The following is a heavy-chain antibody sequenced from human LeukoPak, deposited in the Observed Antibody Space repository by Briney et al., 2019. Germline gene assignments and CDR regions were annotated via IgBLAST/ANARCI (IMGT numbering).Heavy chain of an antibody. V-gene: IGHV3-23*01. D-gene: IGHD3-9*01. Sequence: GGSLRLSCAASGFAFSSYAMTWVRQTPGKGLEWVSSISGSGIYDTYYADSVKGRFTISRDNSKNTMYLQMNSLRAEDTAPYYCAKDQTGRYFDWFPPSDYWGQGTLVTVSS. J-gene: IGHJ4*02. CDR1: GFAFSSYA. CDR3: AKDQTGRYFDWFPPSDY. CDR2: ISGSGIYDT.